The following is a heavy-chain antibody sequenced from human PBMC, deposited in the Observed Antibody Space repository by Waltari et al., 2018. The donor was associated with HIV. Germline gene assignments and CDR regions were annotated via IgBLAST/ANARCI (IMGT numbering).Heavy chain of an antibody. CDR1: GVSISGYY. CDR3: ATGGRTGYYFDF. J-gene: IGHJ4*02. V-gene: IGHV4-59*01. D-gene: IGHD3-16*01. CDR2: FYYGGSS. Sequence: QVQLQESGPGLVRPSETLSLTCTVSGVSISGYYWGWIRQPPGKGLEWIAYFYYGGSSNYNPSLKSRVKISQYTSRNQLSLTLTSVTAADAAVYYCATGGRTGYYFDFWGQGVRVTVSS.